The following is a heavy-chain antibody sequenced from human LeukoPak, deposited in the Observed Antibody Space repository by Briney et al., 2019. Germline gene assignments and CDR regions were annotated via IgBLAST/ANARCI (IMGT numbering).Heavy chain of an antibody. CDR3: AKDLSLRSSDWYPGFDY. Sequence: GGSLRLSCAASGFTFSSYWMHWVRQAPGKGLVWVSRINSDGSSTSYADSVKGRFTISRDISKNTLYLQMNSLRAEDTAVYYCAKDLSLRSSDWYPGFDYWGQGTLVTVSS. J-gene: IGHJ4*02. V-gene: IGHV3-74*01. CDR1: GFTFSSYW. D-gene: IGHD6-19*01. CDR2: INSDGSST.